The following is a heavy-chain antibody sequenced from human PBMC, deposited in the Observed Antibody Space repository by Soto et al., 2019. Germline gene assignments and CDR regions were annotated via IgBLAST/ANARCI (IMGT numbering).Heavy chain of an antibody. CDR3: ARRVGATLYY. Sequence: SVKVSFKASGGTFISYAISWVRQAPGQGLEWMGGIIPIFGTANYAQKFQGRVTITADESTSTAYMELSSLRSEDTAVYYCARRVGATLYYWGQGTLVTVSS. D-gene: IGHD1-26*01. CDR2: IIPIFGTA. CDR1: GGTFISYA. V-gene: IGHV1-69*13. J-gene: IGHJ4*02.